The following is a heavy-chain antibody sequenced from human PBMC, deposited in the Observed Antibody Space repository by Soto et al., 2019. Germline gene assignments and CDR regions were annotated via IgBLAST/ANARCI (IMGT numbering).Heavy chain of an antibody. Sequence: SVKVSCKASGGTFSSYAISWVRQAPGQGLEWMGGIIPIFGTANYAQKFQGRVTITADESTSTAYMELSSLRSEDTAVYYCAKPRDMVRGVIIQNYFDYWGQGTLVTVSS. CDR3: AKPRDMVRGVIIQNYFDY. D-gene: IGHD3-10*01. CDR2: IIPIFGTA. J-gene: IGHJ4*02. V-gene: IGHV1-69*13. CDR1: GGTFSSYA.